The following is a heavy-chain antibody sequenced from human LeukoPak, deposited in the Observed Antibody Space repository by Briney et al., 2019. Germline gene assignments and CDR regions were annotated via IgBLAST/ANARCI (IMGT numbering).Heavy chain of an antibody. CDR3: ARDEGVGWYNYNY. D-gene: IGHD6-19*01. CDR2: ISAYNGNT. Sequence: ASVKVSCKASGYTFTGYYMHWVRQAPGQGLEWMGWISAYNGNTNYAQKLQGRVTMTTDTSTSTAYMELRSLRSDDTAVYYCARDEGVGWYNYNYWGQGTLVTVSS. CDR1: GYTFTGYY. J-gene: IGHJ4*02. V-gene: IGHV1-18*04.